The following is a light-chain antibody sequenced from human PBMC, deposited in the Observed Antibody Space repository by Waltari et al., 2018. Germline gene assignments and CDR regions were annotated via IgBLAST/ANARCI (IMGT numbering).Light chain of an antibody. Sequence: VLLTQSPASLSVSPGDTVILSCRASQSVRTNLVWYQQKAGQAPRTLIYGASTWASGVPSRFSGSGSEADFTLIISSLQSEDAAVYFCQQYYVWPPITFGGGTKLEI. V-gene: IGKV3-15*01. CDR2: GAS. CDR1: QSVRTN. J-gene: IGKJ4*01. CDR3: QQYYVWPPIT.